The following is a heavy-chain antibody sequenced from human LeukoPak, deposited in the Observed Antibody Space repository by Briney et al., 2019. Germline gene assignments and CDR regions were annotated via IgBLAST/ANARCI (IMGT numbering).Heavy chain of an antibody. V-gene: IGHV4-39*01. J-gene: IGHJ4*02. CDR1: GDSIAATSYY. Sequence: SETLSLTCSVSGDSIAATSYYWAWIRQPPGKGLEWIGSMYYSGNTNYDPSLQSRVTMSVDTSKNQFSLKLSSVTAADTAVYYCASGITMIVVAHWGQGILVTVSS. CDR3: ASGITMIVVAH. CDR2: MYYSGNT. D-gene: IGHD3-22*01.